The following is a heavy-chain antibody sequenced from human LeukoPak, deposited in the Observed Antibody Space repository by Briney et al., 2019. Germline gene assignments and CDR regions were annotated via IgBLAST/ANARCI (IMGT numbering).Heavy chain of an antibody. CDR1: GFSFSGYS. J-gene: IGHJ5*01. Sequence: GGSLRLSCAASGFSFSGYSMHWVRQAPGKGLEWVTVMWYDGSKIYYADSVKGRFTVSRDTSTNTVYLRMGSLRVEDTAVYYCARYSGSFCFDSWGQGTVVTVSS. CDR3: ARYSGSFCFDS. D-gene: IGHD1-26*01. V-gene: IGHV3-33*01. CDR2: MWYDGSKI.